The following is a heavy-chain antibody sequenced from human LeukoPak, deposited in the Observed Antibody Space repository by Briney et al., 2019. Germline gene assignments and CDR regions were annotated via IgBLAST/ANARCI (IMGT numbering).Heavy chain of an antibody. CDR1: GGSISSSNW. J-gene: IGHJ5*02. Sequence: PSETLSLTCAVSGGSISSSNWWSWVRPPPGKGLEWIGESYNSGSTNYNPSLMSRVTISVDTSKNQFSLKLSSVTAADTAVYYCARVPSFTNWFDHWGQGTLVTVSS. CDR3: ARVPSFTNWFDH. CDR2: SYNSGST. V-gene: IGHV4-4*02.